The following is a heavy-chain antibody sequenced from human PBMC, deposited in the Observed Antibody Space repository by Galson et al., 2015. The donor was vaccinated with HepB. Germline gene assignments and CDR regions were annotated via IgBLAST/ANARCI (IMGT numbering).Heavy chain of an antibody. CDR2: IYPGDSET. J-gene: IGHJ6*02. V-gene: IGHV5-51*01. CDR1: GYSFTSYW. D-gene: IGHD3-10*01. Sequence: VKKPGESLRISCKGSGYSFTSYWIAWVRQMPGKGLEWMGIIYPGDSETIYSPSFRGQVIMSGDKSISTAYLQWSSLKASDTGIYYCARRTTMIRGPAPYGLDVWGQGTTVTVSS. CDR3: ARRTTMIRGPAPYGLDV.